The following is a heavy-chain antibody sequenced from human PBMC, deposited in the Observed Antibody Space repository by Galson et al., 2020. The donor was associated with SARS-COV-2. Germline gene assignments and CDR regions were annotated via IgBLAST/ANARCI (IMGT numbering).Heavy chain of an antibody. V-gene: IGHV1-2*02. CDR2: INPYSGDT. J-gene: IGHJ1*01. CDR3: ASGDYGVS. Sequence: SVPVSCQPSGFTFTDYYLNWVRQAPGQGLAWVGWINPYSGDTDQAQNFQGRVTMTSDTTINTAYMEFSSLSSDDTAIYYCASGDYGVSWGQGTLITVSS. CDR1: GFTFTDYY. D-gene: IGHD4-17*01.